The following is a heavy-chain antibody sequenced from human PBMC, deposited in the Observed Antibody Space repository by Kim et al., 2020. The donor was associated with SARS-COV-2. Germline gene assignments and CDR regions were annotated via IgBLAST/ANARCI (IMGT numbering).Heavy chain of an antibody. J-gene: IGHJ5*02. CDR3: AKEGAVGATRWFDP. V-gene: IGHV3-33*06. CDR1: GFTFSSYG. D-gene: IGHD1-26*01. Sequence: GGSLRLSCAASGFTFSSYGMHWVRQAPGKGLEWVAVIWYDGSNKYYADSVKGRFTISRDNSKNTLYLQMNSLRAEDTAVYYCAKEGAVGATRWFDPWGQGTLVTVSS. CDR2: IWYDGSNK.